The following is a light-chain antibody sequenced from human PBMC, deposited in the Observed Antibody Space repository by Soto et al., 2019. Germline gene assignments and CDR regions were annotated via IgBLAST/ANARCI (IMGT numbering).Light chain of an antibody. CDR2: AAS. CDR3: LLYRT. V-gene: IGKV1-5*01. Sequence: DIKMYISPSTLSASVGDRVTITCRASQSIGTWLAWYQQKPGKAPKRLIYAASSLQSGVPSRFSGSGSGTEFTLTISSLQPEDFATFYCLLYRTFGQGGIVDIK. CDR1: QSIGTW. J-gene: IGKJ1*01.